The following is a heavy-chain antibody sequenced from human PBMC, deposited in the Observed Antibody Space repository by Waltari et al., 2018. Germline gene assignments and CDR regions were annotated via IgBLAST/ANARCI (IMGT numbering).Heavy chain of an antibody. CDR1: GGSLRSSSYY. CDR2: IYYSGRT. Sequence: QLQLQESGPGLVKPSETLSLTCTVSGGSLRSSSYYWGWIRQPPGKGLEWIGSIYYSGRTYYNPSLKSRVTISVDTSKNQFSLKLSSVTAADTAVYYCASLSKGIAAAVEVYFDYWGQGTLVTVSS. J-gene: IGHJ4*02. CDR3: ASLSKGIAAAVEVYFDY. V-gene: IGHV4-39*07. D-gene: IGHD6-13*01.